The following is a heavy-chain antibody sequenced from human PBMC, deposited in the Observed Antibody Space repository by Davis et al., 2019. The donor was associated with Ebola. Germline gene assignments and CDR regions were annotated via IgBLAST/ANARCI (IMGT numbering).Heavy chain of an antibody. D-gene: IGHD2-21*01. CDR2: VFYSGTP. J-gene: IGHJ5*02. CDR1: GASISNSDDYF. V-gene: IGHV4-39*02. Sequence: MPSETLSLTCTVSGASISNSDDYFWAWIRQPPGKGLEWIGSVFYSGTPYYNPSLKSRVTMSVDTSKNQFSVRLRSLTASDTAVYYCAREENRGSIAVWFDPWGQGTLVTVSS. CDR3: AREENRGSIAVWFDP.